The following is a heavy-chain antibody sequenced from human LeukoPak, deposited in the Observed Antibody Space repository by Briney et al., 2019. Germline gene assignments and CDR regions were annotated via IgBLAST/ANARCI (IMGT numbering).Heavy chain of an antibody. V-gene: IGHV1-2*02. CDR2: INPNSGGT. Sequence: ASVKVSCKASGYTFTGYYMHWVRQAPGQGLEWMGWINPNSGGTNYAQKFQGRVTMTRDTSISTAYMELSRLRSDDTAVYYCARAPRSSGWSASAFDIWGQGTMVTVSS. D-gene: IGHD6-19*01. J-gene: IGHJ3*02. CDR1: GYTFTGYY. CDR3: ARAPRSSGWSASAFDI.